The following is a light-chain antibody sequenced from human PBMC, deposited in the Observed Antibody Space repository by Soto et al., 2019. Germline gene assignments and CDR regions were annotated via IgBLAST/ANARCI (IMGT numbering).Light chain of an antibody. CDR3: QQHNNWPLT. CDR1: QSADSN. V-gene: IGKV3D-15*01. Sequence: EIVLTQSPDTLSVSAGETATLSCRASQSADSNLAWYQQKPGQAPRLLMYRISARATGIPARFSGSASGTESTLTISSLQSEDAAVYYCQQHNNWPLTFGGGTKVDIK. J-gene: IGKJ4*01. CDR2: RIS.